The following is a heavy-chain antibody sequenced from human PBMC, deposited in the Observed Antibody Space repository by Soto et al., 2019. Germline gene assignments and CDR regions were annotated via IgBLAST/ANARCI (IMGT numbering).Heavy chain of an antibody. CDR3: ARDYLSGSHSLYYYYGLDV. D-gene: IGHD1-26*01. CDR1: GFTFSSYW. V-gene: IGHV3-74*01. CDR2: INSDGSST. Sequence: GGSLRLSCAASGFTFSSYWMHWVRQAPGKGLVWVSRINSDGSSTSYADSVKGRFTISRDNAKNSLYLQMSSLRAEDTAVYYCARDYLSGSHSLYYYYGLDVWGQGTTVTVSS. J-gene: IGHJ6*02.